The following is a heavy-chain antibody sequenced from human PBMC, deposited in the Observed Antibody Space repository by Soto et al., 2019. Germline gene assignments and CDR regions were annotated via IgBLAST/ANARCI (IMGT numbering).Heavy chain of an antibody. CDR1: GFTFSSYA. D-gene: IGHD3-3*01. CDR2: ISGSGGST. J-gene: IGHJ4*02. CDR3: AKRAAYDFWSGYYSIYFDY. V-gene: IGHV3-23*01. Sequence: PGGSLRLSCAASGFTFSSYAMSWVRQAPGKGLEWVSAISGSGGSTYYADSVKGRFTISRDNSKNTLYLQMNSLRAEDTAVYYCAKRAAYDFWSGYYSIYFDYWGQGTLVTVSS.